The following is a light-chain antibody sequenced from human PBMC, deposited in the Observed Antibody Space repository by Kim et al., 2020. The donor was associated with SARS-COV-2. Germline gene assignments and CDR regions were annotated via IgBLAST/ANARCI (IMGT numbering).Light chain of an antibody. CDR1: NIENKK. V-gene: IGLV3-9*01. CDR3: QVWDSRTVV. J-gene: IGLJ2*01. CDR2: RDK. Sequence: GALGQTATIPCGGNNIENKKVHWYHQRPGQAPVLVMYRDKKRPSGIPERLSGSNSGNTATLTISRVEAGDEGDYYCQVWDSRTVVFGGGTKVTVL.